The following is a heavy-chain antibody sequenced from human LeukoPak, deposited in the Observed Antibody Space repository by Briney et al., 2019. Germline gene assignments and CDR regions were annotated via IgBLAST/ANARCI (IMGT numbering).Heavy chain of an antibody. D-gene: IGHD3-3*01. V-gene: IGHV4-34*01. CDR3: ARGPGRASGYDFDY. J-gene: IGHJ4*02. CDR2: INHSGST. Sequence: SETLSLTCAVYGGSFSGYYWSWIRQPPGKGLEWIGEINHSGSTNYNPPLKSRVTISVDTSKNQFSLKLSSVTAADTVVYYCARGPGRASGYDFDYWGQGTLVTVSS. CDR1: GGSFSGYY.